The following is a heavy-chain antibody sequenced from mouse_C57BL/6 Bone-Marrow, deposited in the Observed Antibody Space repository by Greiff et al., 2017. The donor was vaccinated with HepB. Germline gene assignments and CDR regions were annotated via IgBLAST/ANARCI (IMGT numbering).Heavy chain of an antibody. V-gene: IGHV1-55*01. CDR1: GYTFTSYW. D-gene: IGHD1-1*01. CDR3: ARPDYYGSSYRWFAY. J-gene: IGHJ3*01. CDR2: IYPGSGST. Sequence: VQLQQPGAELVKPGASVKMSCKASGYTFTSYWITWVKQRPGQGLEWIGDIYPGSGSTNYNEKFKSKATLTVDTSSSTAYMQLSSLTSEDSAVYYCARPDYYGSSYRWFAYWGQGTLVTVSA.